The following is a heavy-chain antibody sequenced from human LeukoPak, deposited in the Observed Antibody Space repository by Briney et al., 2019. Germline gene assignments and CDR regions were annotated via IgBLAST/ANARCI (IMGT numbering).Heavy chain of an antibody. J-gene: IGHJ4*02. CDR1: GFTFSSYW. Sequence: GGSLRLSCVVSGFTFSSYWMSWVRQAPGKGLEWVANIKQDGSEKYYVDSVKGRFTISRDNSKNTLYLQMNSLRAEDTAVYYCAKDEAPGYDSSGYYDWGQGTLVTVSS. CDR2: IKQDGSEK. D-gene: IGHD3-22*01. CDR3: AKDEAPGYDSSGYYD. V-gene: IGHV3-7*01.